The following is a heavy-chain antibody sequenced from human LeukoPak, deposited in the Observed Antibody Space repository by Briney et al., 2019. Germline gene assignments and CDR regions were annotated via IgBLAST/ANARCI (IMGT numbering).Heavy chain of an antibody. D-gene: IGHD1-26*01. CDR1: GGSISSYY. CDR3: ARGGTVRNGMDV. J-gene: IGHJ6*02. CDR2: IYYSGST. Sequence: SETLSLTCTVSGGSISSYYWSWIRQPPGKGLEWIGYIYYSGSTNYNPSLKSRVTVSVDTSRNQFSLKLSSVTAADTAVYYCARGGTVRNGMDVWGQGTTVTVSS. V-gene: IGHV4-59*01.